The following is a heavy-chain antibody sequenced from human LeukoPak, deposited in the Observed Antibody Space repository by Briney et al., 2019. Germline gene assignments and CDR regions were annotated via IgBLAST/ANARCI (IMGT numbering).Heavy chain of an antibody. CDR1: GFTLSSYW. Sequence: PGGSLRLSCAASGFTLSSYWMSWVRQAPGKGLEWVANIKQDGSEKYYVDSVKGRFTISRDNDKNSLYLKINSLRAEDKAVYYCAVSIGVVPAAWGMVVWGQQSTVIVVS. V-gene: IGHV3-7*01. CDR2: IKQDGSEK. D-gene: IGHD2-2*01. CDR3: AVSIGVVPAAWGMVV. J-gene: IGHJ6*01.